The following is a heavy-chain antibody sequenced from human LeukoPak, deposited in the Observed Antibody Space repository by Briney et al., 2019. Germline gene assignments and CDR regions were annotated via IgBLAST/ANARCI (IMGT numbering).Heavy chain of an antibody. Sequence: PGGSLRLSCAASGFTFSSYWMSWVRQAPGKGLGWVANIKQDGSAKFYVDSVKGRFTMSRDNAKNSLYLQMNSLRAEDTAVYYCVKNYYYYSMDVWGKGTTVTVSS. CDR3: VKNYYYYSMDV. CDR2: IKQDGSAK. J-gene: IGHJ6*03. CDR1: GFTFSSYW. V-gene: IGHV3-7*01.